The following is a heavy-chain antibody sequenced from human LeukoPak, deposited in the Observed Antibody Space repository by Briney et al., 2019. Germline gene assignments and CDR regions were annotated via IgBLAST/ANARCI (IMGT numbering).Heavy chain of an antibody. V-gene: IGHV3-11*01. CDR3: ARGHYGLDV. CDR2: IDMSGRTI. Sequence: TGGSLRLSCAASGFTFSDWYMSWIRQAPGKGLEWVSYIDMSGRTIYYADSVKGRFTISRDNARNSLYLQMSSLRAEDTAVYYCARGHYGLDVCGQGTAVTVSS. J-gene: IGHJ6*02. CDR1: GFTFSDWY.